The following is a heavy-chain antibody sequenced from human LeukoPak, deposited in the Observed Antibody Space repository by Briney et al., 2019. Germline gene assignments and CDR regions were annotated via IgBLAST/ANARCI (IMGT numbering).Heavy chain of an antibody. CDR1: GFTFSSYA. V-gene: IGHV3-21*01. Sequence: GGSLRLSCAASGFTFSSYAMSWVRQAPGKGLEWVSSISRSSTYIYYGDSVKGRFTISRDDATNSLYLQMNSLIAEDTAVYYCARDTYYYYYMDVWGKGTTVTVSS. CDR3: ARDTYYYYYMDV. J-gene: IGHJ6*03. CDR2: ISRSSTYI.